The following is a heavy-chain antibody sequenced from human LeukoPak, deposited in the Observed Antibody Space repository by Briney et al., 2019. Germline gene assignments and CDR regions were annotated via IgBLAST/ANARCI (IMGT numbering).Heavy chain of an antibody. Sequence: GGSLRLSCAASGFTFSSYSMNWVRQAPGKGLEWVSSISSSSSYIYYADSVKGRFTISRDNAKNSLYLQMNSLRAEDTAVYYCARVNSAGTEYYYMDVWGKGTTVTVFS. V-gene: IGHV3-21*01. CDR3: ARVNSAGTEYYYMDV. D-gene: IGHD6-13*01. CDR1: GFTFSSYS. J-gene: IGHJ6*03. CDR2: ISSSSSYI.